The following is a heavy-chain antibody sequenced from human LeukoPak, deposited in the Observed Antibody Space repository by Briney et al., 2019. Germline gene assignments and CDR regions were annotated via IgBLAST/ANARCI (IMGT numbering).Heavy chain of an antibody. Sequence: PGGSLRLSCAASGFTVSSSYMSWVRQAPGKGLEWVGRIKSKTDGGTTDYAAPVKARFTISRDDSKITLYLQMNSLKTEDTAVYYCAAEYYYDSSGYHKPTIDYWGQGTLVTVSS. V-gene: IGHV3-15*01. CDR3: AAEYYYDSSGYHKPTIDY. J-gene: IGHJ4*02. D-gene: IGHD3-22*01. CDR1: GFTVSSSY. CDR2: IKSKTDGGTT.